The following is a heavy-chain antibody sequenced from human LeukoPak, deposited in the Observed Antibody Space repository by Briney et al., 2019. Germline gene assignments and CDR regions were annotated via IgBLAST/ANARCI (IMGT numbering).Heavy chain of an antibody. CDR3: AREQPAGWFDP. CDR2: IYTTGIT. Sequence: SETLSLTCTVSGGSISTYYWNWIRQPAGKGLEWIGRIYTTGITNYNPSLKSRVSVSVDTSKNQFSLKLSSVTAADTAVYYCAREQPAGWFDPWGQGTLVTVSS. D-gene: IGHD2-2*01. V-gene: IGHV4-4*07. J-gene: IGHJ5*02. CDR1: GGSISTYY.